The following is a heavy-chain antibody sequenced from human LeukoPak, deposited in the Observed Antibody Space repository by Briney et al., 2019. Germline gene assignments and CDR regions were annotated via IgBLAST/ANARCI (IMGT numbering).Heavy chain of an antibody. Sequence: PSETLSLTCTVSGASISSYYWSWIRQPPGKGLEWIGYIFHSGSTNYNPSLKSRVTISVDTSKNQFSLKLSSVTAADTAVYYCARSDGYFLTLYYFDYWGQGTLVTVSS. CDR1: GASISSYY. J-gene: IGHJ4*02. CDR2: IFHSGST. CDR3: ARSDGYFLTLYYFDY. V-gene: IGHV4-59*01. D-gene: IGHD1-1*01.